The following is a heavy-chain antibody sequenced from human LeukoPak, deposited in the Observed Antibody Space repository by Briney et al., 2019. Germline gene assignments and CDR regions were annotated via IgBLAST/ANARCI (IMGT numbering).Heavy chain of an antibody. D-gene: IGHD3-22*01. CDR3: ARDVRGVSGYYPYYFDY. V-gene: IGHV1-18*01. Sequence: ASVKVSCKASGYTFTSYGISWVRRAPGQGLEWMGWISAYNGNTNYAQKLQGRVTMTTDTSTSTAYMELRSLRSDDTAVYYCARDVRGVSGYYPYYFDYWGQGTLVTVSS. J-gene: IGHJ4*02. CDR2: ISAYNGNT. CDR1: GYTFTSYG.